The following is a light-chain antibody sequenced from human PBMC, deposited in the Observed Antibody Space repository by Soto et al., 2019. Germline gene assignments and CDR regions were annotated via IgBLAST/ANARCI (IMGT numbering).Light chain of an antibody. Sequence: DIQMTQSPSSLSASVGDRVTITCQASQGIRNYLAWYQQKPGKVPKLLIYAASTLQSGVPSRFSGSGSGTDFTLTISSLQAEDVATYYCQKYNSAPWTFGQGTKVEIK. CDR3: QKYNSAPWT. CDR1: QGIRNY. CDR2: AAS. V-gene: IGKV1-27*01. J-gene: IGKJ1*01.